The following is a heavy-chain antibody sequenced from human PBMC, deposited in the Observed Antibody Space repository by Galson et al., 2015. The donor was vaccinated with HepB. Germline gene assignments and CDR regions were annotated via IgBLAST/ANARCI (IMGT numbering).Heavy chain of an antibody. J-gene: IGHJ4*02. CDR1: GFSLSTSGVG. Sequence: PALVKPTQTLTLTCTFSGFSLSTSGVGVGWIRQPPGKALEWLALIYWNDDKRYSPSLKSRLTITKDTSKNQVVLTMTNMDPVDTATYYCAHSDVGWAFFYDSSGYYRHPFDYWGQGTLVTVSS. CDR3: AHSDVGWAFFYDSSGYYRHPFDY. D-gene: IGHD3-22*01. V-gene: IGHV2-5*01. CDR2: IYWNDDK.